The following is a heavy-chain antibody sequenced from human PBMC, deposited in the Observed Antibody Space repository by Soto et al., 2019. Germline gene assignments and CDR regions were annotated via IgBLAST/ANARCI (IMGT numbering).Heavy chain of an antibody. V-gene: IGHV3-30*18. CDR3: AKDLMYYYDSSGYYPLDY. Sequence: PGGSLRLSCAASGFTFSSYGMHWVRQAPGKGLEWVAVISYDGSYKYYADSVRGRFTISRDNSKNTLFLQMNSLRAEDTAVYYCAKDLMYYYDSSGYYPLDYWGQGTLVTVSS. J-gene: IGHJ4*01. CDR2: ISYDGSYK. CDR1: GFTFSSYG. D-gene: IGHD3-22*01.